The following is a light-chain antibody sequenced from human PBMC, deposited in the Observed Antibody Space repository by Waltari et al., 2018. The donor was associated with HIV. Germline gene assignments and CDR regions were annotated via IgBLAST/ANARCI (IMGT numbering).Light chain of an antibody. V-gene: IGLV2-14*03. CDR2: DVI. CDR1: SSDIGRSNH. CDR3: SSYSSVNTFVV. J-gene: IGLJ2*01. Sequence: QSALTQPASVSGSPGQSITISCTGSSSDIGRSNHVSWYQQFPGKAPKLLITDVIRRPLGVSDRFSGSKSSNTASLTISGLQAEDEASYFCSSYSSVNTFVVFGGGTKVTVL.